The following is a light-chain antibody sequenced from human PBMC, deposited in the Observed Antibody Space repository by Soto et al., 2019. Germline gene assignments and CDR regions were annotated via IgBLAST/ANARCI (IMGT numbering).Light chain of an antibody. J-gene: IGKJ4*01. CDR1: QTVSNTY. V-gene: IGKV3-20*01. Sequence: EIVLTQFPGALSLSPGERVTLSCRASQTVSNTYLAWYQQKSGQAPKFLIYGASNRATGIPDRFSGSGSGTDFTLTISRLEPEDFAVYYCQQSGALPPTVGGGTKVEIK. CDR3: QQSGALPPT. CDR2: GAS.